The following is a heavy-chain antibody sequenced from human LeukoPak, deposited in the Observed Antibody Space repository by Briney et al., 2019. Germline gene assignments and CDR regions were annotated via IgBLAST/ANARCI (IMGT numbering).Heavy chain of an antibody. D-gene: IGHD6-19*01. Sequence: PSETLSLTCTVSGGSISGSYWSWIRQPPGKGLEWIGYIYNSGSTNYNLSLKSRVTISVDTSKNQFSLKLNSVTAADTAVYYCARAGYSSGWSGNNWFDPWGQGTLVTVSS. CDR1: GGSISGSY. V-gene: IGHV4-59*01. J-gene: IGHJ5*02. CDR2: IYNSGST. CDR3: ARAGYSSGWSGNNWFDP.